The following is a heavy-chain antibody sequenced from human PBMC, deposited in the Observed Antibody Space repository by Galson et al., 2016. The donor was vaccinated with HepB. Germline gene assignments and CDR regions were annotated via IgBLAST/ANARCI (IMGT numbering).Heavy chain of an antibody. CDR3: ARASSGSDY. Sequence: SLTCTVSGGSISTYYWNWIRQPPGKGLEWIGYIYYSGSTNYNPSLKSRVTLSVDTSKNQFSLKLTSVTAADTAVYYCARASSGSDYWGQGTLVTVSS. CDR1: GGSISTYY. CDR2: IYYSGST. V-gene: IGHV4-59*01. J-gene: IGHJ4*02. D-gene: IGHD5-12*01.